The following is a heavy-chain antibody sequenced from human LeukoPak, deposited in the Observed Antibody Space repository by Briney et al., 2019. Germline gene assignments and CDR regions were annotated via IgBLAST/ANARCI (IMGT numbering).Heavy chain of an antibody. D-gene: IGHD5-24*01. J-gene: IGHJ4*02. V-gene: IGHV4-59*01. CDR1: GGSISSYY. Sequence: SSETLSLTCTVSGGSISSYYWSWIRQPPGQGLEWIGYIYYSGSTNYNPSLKSRVTISVDTSKNQFSLKLSSVTAADTAVYYCARTALDRLQLYYFDYWGQGTLVTVSS. CDR2: IYYSGST. CDR3: ARTALDRLQLYYFDY.